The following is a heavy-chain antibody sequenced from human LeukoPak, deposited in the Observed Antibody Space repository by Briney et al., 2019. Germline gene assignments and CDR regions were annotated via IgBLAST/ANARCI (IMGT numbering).Heavy chain of an antibody. Sequence: SVKVSCKASGGTFSSYTISWVRQAPGQGLEWMGRIIPILGIANYAQKFQGRVTITADKSTSTAYMELSSLRSEDTAVYYCAREDGYNPGFYYWGQGTLVTVSS. CDR1: GGTFSSYT. V-gene: IGHV1-69*04. J-gene: IGHJ4*02. D-gene: IGHD5-24*01. CDR3: AREDGYNPGFYY. CDR2: IIPILGIA.